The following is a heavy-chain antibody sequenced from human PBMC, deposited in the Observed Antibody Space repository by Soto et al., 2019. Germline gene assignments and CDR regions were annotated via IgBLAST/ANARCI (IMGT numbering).Heavy chain of an antibody. V-gene: IGHV3-74*01. CDR2: INSDGSST. D-gene: IGHD1-1*01. J-gene: IGHJ6*03. Sequence: GGSLRLSCAASGFTFSTYWMHWVRQAPGKGLVWVARINSDGSSTSYADSVKGRFTISRDNAKNTLYLQMNSLRAEDTAVYYCARIGTYYYYYMDVWGKGTTVTVSS. CDR3: ARIGTYYYYYMDV. CDR1: GFTFSTYW.